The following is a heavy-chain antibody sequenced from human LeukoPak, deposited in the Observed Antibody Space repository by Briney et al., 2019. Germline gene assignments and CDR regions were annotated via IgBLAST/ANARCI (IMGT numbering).Heavy chain of an antibody. D-gene: IGHD2-2*01. Sequence: GASVKVSCKASGGTFSSYAMHWVRQAPGQRLEWMGWINAGNGNTKYSQKFQVRVTITRDTSASTAYMELSSLRSEDTAVYYCARVGVPGYCSSTSCYYYYGMDVWGQGTTVTVSS. CDR3: ARVGVPGYCSSTSCYYYYGMDV. V-gene: IGHV1-3*01. J-gene: IGHJ6*02. CDR1: GGTFSSYA. CDR2: INAGNGNT.